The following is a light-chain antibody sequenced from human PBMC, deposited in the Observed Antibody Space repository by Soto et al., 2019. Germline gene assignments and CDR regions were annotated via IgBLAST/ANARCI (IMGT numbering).Light chain of an antibody. CDR1: SGDIGGYNY. CDR2: EVT. Sequence: QSALTQPASVSGSPGQSITISCTGTSGDIGGYNYVSWYQQHPGKAPKLLISEVTNRPSGVSNRFSGSKSGNTASLTISGLQAEDEADYYCSSYTTNITPVVFGGGNKLTVL. CDR3: SSYTTNITPVV. V-gene: IGLV2-14*01. J-gene: IGLJ2*01.